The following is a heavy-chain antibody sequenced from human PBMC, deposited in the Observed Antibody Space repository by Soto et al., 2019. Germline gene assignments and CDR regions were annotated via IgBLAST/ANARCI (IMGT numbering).Heavy chain of an antibody. CDR2: INPNSGGT. Sequence: ASVRISCKASGYTFTGYYMHWVRQAPGQGLEWMGWINPNSGGTNYAQKFQGRVTMTRDTSISTAYMGLSRLRTDDTAVYYCARDFIHVEYSSAFDPWGQGTMGTVSS. CDR1: GYTFTGYY. V-gene: IGHV1-2*02. D-gene: IGHD6-6*01. J-gene: IGHJ5*02. CDR3: ARDFIHVEYSSAFDP.